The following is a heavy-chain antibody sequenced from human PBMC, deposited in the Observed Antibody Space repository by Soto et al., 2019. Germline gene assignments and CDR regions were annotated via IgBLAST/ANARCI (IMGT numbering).Heavy chain of an antibody. J-gene: IGHJ6*02. V-gene: IGHV3-53*01. CDR3: VRPLPSGQNYGMDV. CDR2: IYNDGKT. CDR1: GLPVSTNY. Sequence: GGSLRLSCAASGLPVSTNYMSWVRQAPGKGLEWVSVIYNDGKTYYADSVKGRFTIYRDASKNTLHLQMDSLRDQDTAVYYCVRPLPSGQNYGMDVWGQGTTVTVSS. D-gene: IGHD3-10*01.